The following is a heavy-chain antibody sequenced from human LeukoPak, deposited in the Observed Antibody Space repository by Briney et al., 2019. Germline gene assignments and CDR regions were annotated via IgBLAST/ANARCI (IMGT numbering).Heavy chain of an antibody. CDR2: ISGSGCST. D-gene: IGHD4-17*01. V-gene: IGHV3-23*01. Sequence: PGGSLRLSCAASGLTFSSYAISWVRQAPGKGLEWVSAISGSGCSTYYADSVKGRFTISRDNSKNTLYLQMNSLRAEDTAVYYCAKADDYGDYVSAFDIWGQGTMVTVSS. J-gene: IGHJ3*02. CDR1: GLTFSSYA. CDR3: AKADDYGDYVSAFDI.